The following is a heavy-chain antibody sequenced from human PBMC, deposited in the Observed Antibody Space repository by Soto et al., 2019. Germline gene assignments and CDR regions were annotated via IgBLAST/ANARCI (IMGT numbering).Heavy chain of an antibody. V-gene: IGHV4-34*01. D-gene: IGHD1-1*01. Sequence: SETLSLTCAVYNGSFSGYYWSWIRQTPGKGLEWLGEINHNGMTNYHSSLKSRFTISVDTTKNQFSLKLSSVTAADTAVYYCARGGTGRFLPRQLFPYESWGQGTRVTVSS. J-gene: IGHJ5*02. CDR1: NGSFSGYY. CDR2: INHNGMT. CDR3: ARGGTGRFLPRQLFPYES.